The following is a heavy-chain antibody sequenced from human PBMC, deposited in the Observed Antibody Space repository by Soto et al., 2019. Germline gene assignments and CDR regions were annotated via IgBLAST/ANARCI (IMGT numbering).Heavy chain of an antibody. V-gene: IGHV1-18*01. CDR3: ARDGDQWDQRFCDS. D-gene: IGHD1-26*01. Sequence: QVQLVQSAPELTKPGASVKVSCRVSGHISGHYGISWVPLRAGQGLEWMGWISAHRGHTNYAHKFRGRVTMTTDPSTATVSMESKNLLSDDTAVYFCARDGDQWDQRFCDSWGQGTLVTVSP. CDR2: ISAHRGHT. CDR1: GHISGHYG. J-gene: IGHJ4*02.